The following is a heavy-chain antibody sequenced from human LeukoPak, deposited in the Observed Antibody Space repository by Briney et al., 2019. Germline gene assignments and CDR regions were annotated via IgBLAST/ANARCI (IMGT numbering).Heavy chain of an antibody. V-gene: IGHV3-23*01. CDR3: ARDRDYYDSSGYLSY. J-gene: IGHJ4*02. CDR2: ITGSGGNT. CDR1: GFTFSNYG. D-gene: IGHD3-22*01. Sequence: GGSLRLSCAASGFTFSNYGMNWVRQAPGKGLEWVSGITGSGGNTYYADSVKGRFTISRDNAKNSLYLQMNSLRAEDTAVYYCARDRDYYDSSGYLSYWGQGTLVTVSS.